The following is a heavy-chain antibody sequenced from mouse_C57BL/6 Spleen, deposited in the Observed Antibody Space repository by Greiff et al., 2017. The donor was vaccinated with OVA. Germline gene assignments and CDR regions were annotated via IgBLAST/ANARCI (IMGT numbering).Heavy chain of an antibody. CDR2: ISSGGSSI. D-gene: IGHD1-1*01. V-gene: IGHV5-17*01. J-gene: IGHJ4*01. Sequence: EVQLVESGGGLVKPGGSLKLSCAASGFTFSDYGMHWVRQAPERGLEWVAYISSGGSSIYYADTVQGRFTISRDNAKNTLFLQMTSLRCEDTAMYYCAALLRSLLAMDYWGQGTSVTVSS. CDR3: AALLRSLLAMDY. CDR1: GFTFSDYG.